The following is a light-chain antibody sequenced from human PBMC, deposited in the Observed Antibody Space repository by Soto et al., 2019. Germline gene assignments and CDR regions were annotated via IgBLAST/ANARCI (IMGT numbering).Light chain of an antibody. CDR2: DAS. V-gene: IGKV3-11*01. J-gene: IGKJ1*01. CDR1: QSVSSY. Sequence: EIVLTQSPATLSLSPGERATLSCRASQSVSSYLAWYQQKPGQAPRLLIYDASNRATGIPARFSGSGSGTDFTLTISSLEREDFAVYYCQQRGNWPWTFGQGTKVEIK. CDR3: QQRGNWPWT.